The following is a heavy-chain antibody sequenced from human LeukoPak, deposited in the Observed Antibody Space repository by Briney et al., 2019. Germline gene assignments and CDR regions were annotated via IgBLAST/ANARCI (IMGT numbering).Heavy chain of an antibody. D-gene: IGHD3-10*01. CDR3: AKRDASGSYFVDY. V-gene: IGHV3-48*01. J-gene: IGHJ4*02. CDR2: ISSSSSTT. CDR1: GFTFSSYS. Sequence: PGGSLRLSCAASGFTFSSYSMNWVRQAPGKGLEWVSYISSSSSTTYYADSVKGRFTISRDNSKNTLYLQMNSLRAEDTAVYYCAKRDASGSYFVDYWGQGTLVTVSS.